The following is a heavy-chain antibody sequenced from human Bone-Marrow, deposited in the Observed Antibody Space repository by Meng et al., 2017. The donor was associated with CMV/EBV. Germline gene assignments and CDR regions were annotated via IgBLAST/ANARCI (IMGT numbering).Heavy chain of an antibody. CDR2: IRYDGSNK. D-gene: IGHD4-11*01. Sequence: GGSLRLSCAASGFTFSSYGMHWVRQAPGKGLEWVAFIRYDGSNKYYADSVKGRFTISRDNSKNTLYLQMNSLRAEDTAVYYCARVYSNYVGMDVWGQGTTVTVSS. CDR1: GFTFSSYG. V-gene: IGHV3-30*02. J-gene: IGHJ6*02. CDR3: ARVYSNYVGMDV.